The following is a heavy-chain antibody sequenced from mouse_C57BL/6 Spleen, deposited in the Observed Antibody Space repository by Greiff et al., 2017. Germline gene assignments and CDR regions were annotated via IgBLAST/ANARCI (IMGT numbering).Heavy chain of an antibody. CDR3: ARDKGSTVVANDFDY. J-gene: IGHJ2*01. D-gene: IGHD1-1*01. V-gene: IGHV7-3*01. CDR2: IRNKANGYTT. Sequence: EVMLVESGGGLVQPGGSLSLSCAASGFTFTDYYMSWVRQPPGKALEWLGFIRNKANGYTTEYSASVMGRFTISRDNSQSILYLQMNALRAEDSATYYCARDKGSTVVANDFDYWGQGTTLTVSS. CDR1: GFTFTDYY.